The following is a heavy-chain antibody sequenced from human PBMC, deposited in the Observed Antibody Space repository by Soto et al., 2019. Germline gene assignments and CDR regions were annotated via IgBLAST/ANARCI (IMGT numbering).Heavy chain of an antibody. Sequence: EMQLLESGGGLVQPGESLRLSCVVSGFSFNNFAMSWVRQAPGEGLEWVSAMSGGGGTTYYAESVKGRFTISRDTSKNIVYLQLTSLRDDDTAVYYCGKERGYYYYYGMYVWGQGTTVAVSS. J-gene: IGHJ6*02. CDR3: GKERGYYYYYGMYV. D-gene: IGHD6-13*01. CDR2: MSGGGGTT. V-gene: IGHV3-23*01. CDR1: GFSFNNFA.